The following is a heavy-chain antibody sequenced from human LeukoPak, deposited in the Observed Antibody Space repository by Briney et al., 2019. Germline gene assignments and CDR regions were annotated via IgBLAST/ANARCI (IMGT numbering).Heavy chain of an antibody. V-gene: IGHV3-74*01. Sequence: GGSLRLSCAASGFLISGYWMHWVRQAPGKGLVWVSLITGDGSTAIYADSVKGRFTVSRNNAKNSLYLEMNSLRAEDTAVYYCGRWGVEAGIDDWGQGTLVIVSS. D-gene: IGHD6-13*01. CDR3: GRWGVEAGIDD. CDR2: ITGDGSTA. J-gene: IGHJ4*02. CDR1: GFLISGYW.